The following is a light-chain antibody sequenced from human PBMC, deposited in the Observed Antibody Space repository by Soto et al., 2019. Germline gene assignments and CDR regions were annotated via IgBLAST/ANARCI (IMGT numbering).Light chain of an antibody. Sequence: SYDLTQSPSVSVAPGQTARITCGGNNIGSKNVHWFQQRPGQAPVLVVFDDDDRPSGIPDRFSGSNSGNTATLTISRVEAGDEADYYCQVWDSSVPHHVFGTGTKVTVL. CDR2: DDD. CDR1: NIGSKN. V-gene: IGLV3-21*02. J-gene: IGLJ1*01. CDR3: QVWDSSVPHHV.